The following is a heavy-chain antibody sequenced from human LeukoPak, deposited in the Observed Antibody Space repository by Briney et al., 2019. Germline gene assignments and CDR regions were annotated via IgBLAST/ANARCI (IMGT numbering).Heavy chain of an antibody. Sequence: SETLSLTCTVSGGSISSYYWSWIRQPPGKGLEWIGYIYHSGSTYYNPSLKSRVTISVDRSKNQFSLKLSSVTAADTAVYYCARDGHYSSSYYFDYWGQGTLVTVSS. CDR3: ARDGHYSSSYYFDY. CDR1: GGSISSYY. CDR2: IYHSGST. J-gene: IGHJ4*02. D-gene: IGHD6-6*01. V-gene: IGHV4-59*12.